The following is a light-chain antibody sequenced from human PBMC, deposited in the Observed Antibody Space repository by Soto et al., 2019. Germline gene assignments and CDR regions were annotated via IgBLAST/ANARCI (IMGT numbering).Light chain of an antibody. CDR3: QKYTKWHR. V-gene: IGKV3-15*01. Sequence: ETVMTQSPATLPVSPGERATLSCRASQSVRSNLAWYQQKPGQAPRLLIYGASTRANGIPARFSGTGSGTEFTLTISSLKSDDFAMYYCQKYTKWHRFGTGTKV. CDR1: QSVRSN. CDR2: GAS. J-gene: IGKJ3*01.